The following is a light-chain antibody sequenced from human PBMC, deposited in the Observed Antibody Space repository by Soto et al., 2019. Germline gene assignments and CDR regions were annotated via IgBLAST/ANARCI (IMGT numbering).Light chain of an antibody. CDR1: SSDVGAYDY. J-gene: IGLJ2*01. CDR3: SSYTTSTSFIL. V-gene: IGLV2-14*01. Sequence: QSALTQPASLSGSPGQSITISCTGTSSDVGAYDYVSWFQQHPGKAPKLMISEVNNRPSGVSNRFSGSKSGNTAYLTISGLQAEDEAYYYCSSYTTSTSFILFGGGTKVTVL. CDR2: EVN.